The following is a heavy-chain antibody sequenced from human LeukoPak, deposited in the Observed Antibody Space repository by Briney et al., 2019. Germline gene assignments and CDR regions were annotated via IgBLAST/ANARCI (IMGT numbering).Heavy chain of an antibody. CDR1: GFTFSSYW. CDR3: AKGRPVYYDGSGYFDY. D-gene: IGHD3-10*01. J-gene: IGHJ4*02. V-gene: IGHV3-30*02. CDR2: IRYDGSNK. Sequence: GGSLRLSCAASGFTFSSYWMSWVRQAPGKGLEWVAFIRYDGSNKYYADSVKGRFTISRDNYENTLYLQMNSLRAEDTAVYYCAKGRPVYYDGSGYFDYWGQGTLVTVSS.